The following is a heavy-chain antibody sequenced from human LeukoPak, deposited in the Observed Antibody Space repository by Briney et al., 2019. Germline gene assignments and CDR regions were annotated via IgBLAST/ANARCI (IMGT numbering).Heavy chain of an antibody. V-gene: IGHV4-59*12. CDR1: GGSISSYY. CDR3: AGGGSGYDYVDY. D-gene: IGHD5-12*01. CDR2: IYYSGST. J-gene: IGHJ4*02. Sequence: PSETLSLTCTVSGGSISSYYWSWIRQPPGKGLEWIGYIYYSGSTNYNPSLKSRVTISVGTSKNQFSLKLSSVAAADTAVYYCAGGGSGYDYVDYWGQGTLVTVSS.